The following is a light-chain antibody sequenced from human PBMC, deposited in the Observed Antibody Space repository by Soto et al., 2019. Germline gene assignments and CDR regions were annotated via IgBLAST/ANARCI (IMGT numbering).Light chain of an antibody. J-gene: IGLJ1*01. CDR3: SLYTSPGV. CDR2: DVS. Sequence: QSALTQPASVSGSPGQSITISCTGTSSDVGGYNYVSWYQQHPGKAPKLMIYDVSNRPSGVSNRFSGSKSGNTASLAISGLQAEDEADYFCSLYTSPGVFGTGIVLTVL. V-gene: IGLV2-14*01. CDR1: SSDVGGYNY.